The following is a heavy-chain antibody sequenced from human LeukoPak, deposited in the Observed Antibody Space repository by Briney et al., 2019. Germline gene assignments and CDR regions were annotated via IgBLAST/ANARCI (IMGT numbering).Heavy chain of an antibody. V-gene: IGHV3-7*01. CDR1: GFTFSSYW. J-gene: IGHJ5*02. D-gene: IGHD2-2*01. Sequence: GGSLRLSCAASGFTFSSYWMSWVRQAPGKGLGWVANIKQDGSEKYYVDSVKGRFTISRDNAKNSLYLQMNSLRAEDTAVYYCARDDCSSISCYHNWFDPWGQGTLVTVSS. CDR2: IKQDGSEK. CDR3: ARDDCSSISCYHNWFDP.